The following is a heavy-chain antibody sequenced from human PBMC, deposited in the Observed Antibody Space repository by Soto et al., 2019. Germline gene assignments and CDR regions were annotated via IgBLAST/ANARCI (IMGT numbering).Heavy chain of an antibody. CDR3: ATEDYYGSGTTYYYYYMDV. D-gene: IGHD3-10*01. CDR2: IIPILGIA. CDR1: GGTFSSYT. J-gene: IGHJ6*03. V-gene: IGHV1-69*02. Sequence: QVQLVQSGAEVKKPGSSVKVSCKASGGTFSSYTISWVRQAPGQGLEWMGRIIPILGIANYAQKFQGRVTITADKSTRTSYMELSSLRSEDTAVYYCATEDYYGSGTTYYYYYMDVWGKGTTVTVSS.